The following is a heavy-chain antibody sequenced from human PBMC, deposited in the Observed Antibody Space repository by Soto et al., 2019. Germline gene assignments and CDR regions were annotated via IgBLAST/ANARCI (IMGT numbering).Heavy chain of an antibody. CDR1: GGSVSSGSYY. CDR3: ARVRYYDSSGYFTIDY. D-gene: IGHD3-22*01. Sequence: QVQLQESGPGLVKPSETLSLTCTVSGGSVSSGSYYWSWIRQPPGKGLEWIGYIYYSGSTNYNPSLTSRVTISVDTSKNQFSLKLSSVTAADTAVYYCARVRYYDSSGYFTIDYWGQGTLVTVSS. V-gene: IGHV4-61*01. J-gene: IGHJ4*02. CDR2: IYYSGST.